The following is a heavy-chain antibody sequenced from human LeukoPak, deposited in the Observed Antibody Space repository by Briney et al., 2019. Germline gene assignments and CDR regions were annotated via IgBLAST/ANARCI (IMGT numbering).Heavy chain of an antibody. Sequence: GGSLRLSCAASGFTFSSYAMSWVRQAPGKGLEWVSSISGNGGKTYYADSVKGRFTISRDDSKNTLYLQMNSLRAEDTAVYYCAKSGLTRFDYWGQGTLVTVSS. V-gene: IGHV3-23*01. CDR2: ISGNGGKT. D-gene: IGHD1-14*01. CDR1: GFTFSSYA. J-gene: IGHJ4*02. CDR3: AKSGLTRFDY.